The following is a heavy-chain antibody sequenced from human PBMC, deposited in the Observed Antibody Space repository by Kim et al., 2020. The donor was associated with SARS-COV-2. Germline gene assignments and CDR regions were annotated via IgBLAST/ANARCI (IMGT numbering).Heavy chain of an antibody. V-gene: IGHV3-11*01. J-gene: IGHJ3*02. CDR3: ARDYPHSSGYALDI. Sequence: GGSLRLSCAASGFTFSDYYMSWIRQAPGKGLEWVSYISSSGSTIFYADSVKGRFNISSDNAKNSLYLQMNSLRAEDTAVYYCARDYPHSSGYALDIWGQGTMVTVSS. D-gene: IGHD3-22*01. CDR1: GFTFSDYY. CDR2: ISSSGSTI.